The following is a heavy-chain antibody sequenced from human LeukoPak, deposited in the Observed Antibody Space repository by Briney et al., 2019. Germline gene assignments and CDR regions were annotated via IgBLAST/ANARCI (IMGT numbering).Heavy chain of an antibody. CDR3: AKTTVTTKGWDWFDP. V-gene: IGHV5-51*01. CDR2: IYPGDSDT. CDR1: GYSFTSYW. J-gene: IGHJ5*02. Sequence: GESLKISCKGSGYSFTSYWIGWVRQMPGKGLGWMGIIYPGDSDTRYSPSFQGQVTISADKSISTAYLQWSSLKASDTAMYYCAKTTVTTKGWDWFDPWGQGTLVTVSS. D-gene: IGHD4-17*01.